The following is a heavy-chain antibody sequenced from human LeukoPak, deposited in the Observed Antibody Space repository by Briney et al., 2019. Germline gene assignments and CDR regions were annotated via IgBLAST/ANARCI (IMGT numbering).Heavy chain of an antibody. Sequence: ASVKVSCKASGGTFSGYAISWVRQAPGQGLEWMGGIIPIFGTANYAQKFQGRVTITADESTSTAYMELSSLRSEDTAVYYCARSIYMTMVRAPFDPWGQGTLVTVSS. J-gene: IGHJ5*02. CDR3: ARSIYMTMVRAPFDP. CDR2: IIPIFGTA. V-gene: IGHV1-69*13. CDR1: GGTFSGYA. D-gene: IGHD3-10*01.